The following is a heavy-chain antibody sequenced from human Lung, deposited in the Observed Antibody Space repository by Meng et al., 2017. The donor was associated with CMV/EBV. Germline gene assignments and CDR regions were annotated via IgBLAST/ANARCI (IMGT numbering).Heavy chain of an antibody. Sequence: ASVXVSCNASGYKFTTYHLSWVRQAPGQGLEWMGWVSAYNGDTNYVQKFQGRVTMTADTSTSTAYMELRNLTSDETAVYYCARRPGYDHHDYWGQGTLVTVSS. D-gene: IGHD2-15*01. CDR1: GYKFTTYH. CDR3: ARRPGYDHHDY. J-gene: IGHJ4*02. CDR2: VSAYNGDT. V-gene: IGHV1-18*04.